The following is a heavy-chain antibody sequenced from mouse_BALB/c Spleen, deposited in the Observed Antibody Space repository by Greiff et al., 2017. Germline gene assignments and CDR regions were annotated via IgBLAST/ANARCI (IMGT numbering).Heavy chain of an antibody. J-gene: IGHJ3*01. CDR3: ARRRYYGSSLFAY. CDR2: INPSSGYT. D-gene: IGHD1-1*01. Sequence: VQLQQSAAELARPGASVKMSCKASGYTFTSYTMHWVKQRPGQGLEWIGYINPSSGYTEYNQKFKDKTTLTADKSSSTAYMQLSSLTSEDSAVYYCARRRYYGSSLFAYWGQGTLVTVSA. CDR1: GYTFTSYT. V-gene: IGHV1-4*02.